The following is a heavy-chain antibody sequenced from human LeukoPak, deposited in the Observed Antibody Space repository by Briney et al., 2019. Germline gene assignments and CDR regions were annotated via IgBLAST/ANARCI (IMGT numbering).Heavy chain of an antibody. J-gene: IGHJ4*02. CDR2: IYYSGST. D-gene: IGHD3-22*01. V-gene: IGHV4-39*01. CDR1: GGSISSSTYY. Sequence: SETLSLTCTVSGGSISSSTYYWGWIRQPPGKGLEWIGSIYYSGSTYYNPSLKSRVTISVDTPKNQFSLKLSSVTAADTAVYYCARRAFSSGYYYFDYWGQGTLVTVSS. CDR3: ARRAFSSGYYYFDY.